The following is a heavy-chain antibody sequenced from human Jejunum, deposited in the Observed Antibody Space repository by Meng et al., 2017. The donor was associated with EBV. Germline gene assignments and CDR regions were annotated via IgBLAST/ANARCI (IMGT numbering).Heavy chain of an antibody. CDR1: GYSFTSRA. V-gene: IGHV7-4-1*02. J-gene: IGHJ4*02. D-gene: IGHD2-2*01. CDR2: INTATRNP. Sequence: QGDPGQSGSGLEPLGCSVEFSSKASGYSFTSRAMHWVRQAPGQGLEWMGWINTATRNPTYAQGLTGRFVFSLDPSVSTAYLQISSLKAEDTAVYYCARGEGGYCSSSSCYLGTWGQGTLVTVSS. CDR3: ARGEGGYCSSSSCYLGT.